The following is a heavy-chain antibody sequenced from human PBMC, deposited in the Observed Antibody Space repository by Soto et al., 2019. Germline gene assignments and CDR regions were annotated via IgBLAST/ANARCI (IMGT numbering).Heavy chain of an antibody. V-gene: IGHV1-18*04. Sequence: QVQLVQSGAEVKKPGASVKVSCKASGYTFTSYGISWVRQAPGQGLEGMGWISAYNGNTNYAQKLQGRVTMTTDTSPSTAYMELRSLRSDDTSVYYCARLRYSSSWLAYYGMDVWGQGTTVTVSS. J-gene: IGHJ6*02. CDR1: GYTFTSYG. D-gene: IGHD6-13*01. CDR3: ARLRYSSSWLAYYGMDV. CDR2: ISAYNGNT.